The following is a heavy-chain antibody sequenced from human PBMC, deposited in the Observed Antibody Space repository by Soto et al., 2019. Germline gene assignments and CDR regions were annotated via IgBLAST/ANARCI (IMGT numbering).Heavy chain of an antibody. Sequence: SETLSLTCTVSGGSINTFYWSWVRQPAGKGLEWIGRIFSSGSNSFNPALESRVAMSVDTSKNHFSLNLSSVTAADMAVYYCAREGSYSAYNFAHGIQLWSFDFWGQGALVTVSS. D-gene: IGHD5-12*01. CDR2: IFSSGSN. J-gene: IGHJ4*02. CDR1: GGSINTFY. V-gene: IGHV4-4*07. CDR3: AREGSYSAYNFAHGIQLWSFDF.